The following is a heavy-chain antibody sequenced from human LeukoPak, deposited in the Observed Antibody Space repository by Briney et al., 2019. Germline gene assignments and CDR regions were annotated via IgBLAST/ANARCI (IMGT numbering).Heavy chain of an antibody. J-gene: IGHJ4*02. V-gene: IGHV4-38-2*01. CDR2: IYHSGST. D-gene: IGHD2-15*01. CDR1: GYSISSGYY. CDR3: ASQRYCSGGSCHPLDY. Sequence: SETLSLTCAVSGYSISSGYYWGWIRQPPGKGLEWIGSIYHSGSTYYNPSLKSRVTISVDTSKNQFSLKLSSVTAADTAVYYCASQRYCSGGSCHPLDYWGQGTLVTVSS.